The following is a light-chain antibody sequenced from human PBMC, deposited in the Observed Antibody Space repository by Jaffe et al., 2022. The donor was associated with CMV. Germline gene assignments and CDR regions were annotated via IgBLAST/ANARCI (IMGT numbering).Light chain of an antibody. CDR3: QQTSSAPRT. CDR2: AAS. CDR1: QFISSH. J-gene: IGKJ1*01. Sequence: DIQLTQSPSSLSASVGDRVEITCRASQFISSHLNWYQQKPGRAPKLLIYAASTLQSGVPSRFSGYRSGTDYSLIISGLQAEDFATYFCQQTSSAPRTFGQGTKVEIK. V-gene: IGKV1-39*01.